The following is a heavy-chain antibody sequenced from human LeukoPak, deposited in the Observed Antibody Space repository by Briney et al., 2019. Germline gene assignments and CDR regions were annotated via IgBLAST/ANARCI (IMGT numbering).Heavy chain of an antibody. D-gene: IGHD3-22*01. CDR1: RITLSNYG. J-gene: IGHJ4*02. CDR3: ARDGDYYDTLPGSYFDY. Sequence: PGGSLRLSCAVSRITLSNYGMNWVRQAPGKGLEWVSYISSSGSTIYYADSVKGRFTISRDNAKNSLYLQMNSLRAEDTAVYYCARDGDYYDTLPGSYFDYWGQGTLVTVSS. V-gene: IGHV3-48*04. CDR2: ISSSGSTI.